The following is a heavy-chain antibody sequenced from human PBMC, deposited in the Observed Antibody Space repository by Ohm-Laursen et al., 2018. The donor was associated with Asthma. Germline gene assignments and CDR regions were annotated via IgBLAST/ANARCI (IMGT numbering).Heavy chain of an antibody. D-gene: IGHD1-26*01. J-gene: IGHJ1*01. Sequence: SLRLSCSASGFTFSDYGIHWVRQIPGKGLEWVASISTASSFIYYADSVRGRFTTFRDNARNSVYLQMNSLRAEDTALYYCARIGPEWELPGREYSLHHWGEGTLVTVSS. CDR1: GFTFSDYG. CDR3: ARIGPEWELPGREYSLHH. CDR2: ISTASSFI. V-gene: IGHV3-21*01.